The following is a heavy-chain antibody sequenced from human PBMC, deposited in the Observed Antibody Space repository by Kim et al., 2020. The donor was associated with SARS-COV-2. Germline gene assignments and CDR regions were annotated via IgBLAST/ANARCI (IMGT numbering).Heavy chain of an antibody. Sequence: GGSLRLSCAASGFTFSSYSMNWVRQAPGKGLEWVSSISSSSSYIYYADSVKGRFTISRDNAKNSLYLQMNSLRAGDTAVYYCARDHFGGAGADVWGQGTTVTVSS. CDR2: ISSSSSYI. CDR1: GFTFSSYS. J-gene: IGHJ6*02. D-gene: IGHD3-16*01. V-gene: IGHV3-21*01. CDR3: ARDHFGGAGADV.